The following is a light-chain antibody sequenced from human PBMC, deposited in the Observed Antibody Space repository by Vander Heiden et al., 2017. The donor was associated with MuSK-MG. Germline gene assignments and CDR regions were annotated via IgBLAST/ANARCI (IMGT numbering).Light chain of an antibody. CDR1: QSASNW. J-gene: IGKJ3*01. Sequence: DIQMTQSPSTLSASVVDRVTIACRASQSASNWLAWFQQKPGKAPKLLIYKTSSLQSGVPSRFSGSGSGTEFTLTISSLQPDDFATYYCQQYNNYPFTFGPGTKVDI. CDR3: QQYNNYPFT. V-gene: IGKV1-5*03. CDR2: KTS.